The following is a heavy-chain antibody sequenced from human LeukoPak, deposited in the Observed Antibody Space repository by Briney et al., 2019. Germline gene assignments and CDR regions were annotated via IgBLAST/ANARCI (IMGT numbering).Heavy chain of an antibody. V-gene: IGHV4-4*07. Sequence: SETLSLTCTVSGGSIDSYYWSWIRQPAGKGLEWIGRIYTSGSSNYNPSLKSRVTMSIDTSKNQFSLKLTSVTAADTAVYYCARDWGELGSNWGQGILVTVSS. D-gene: IGHD1-26*01. CDR3: ARDWGELGSN. J-gene: IGHJ4*02. CDR2: IYTSGSS. CDR1: GGSIDSYY.